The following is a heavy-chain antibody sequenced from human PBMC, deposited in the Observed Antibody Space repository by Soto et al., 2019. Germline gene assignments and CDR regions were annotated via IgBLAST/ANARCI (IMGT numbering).Heavy chain of an antibody. D-gene: IGHD6-13*01. CDR3: ATTAGSYYYYGMDV. J-gene: IGHJ6*02. CDR2: ISGSGGST. V-gene: IGHV3-23*01. CDR1: GFTFSSYA. Sequence: EVQLLESGGGLVQPGGSLRLSCAASGFTFSSYAMSWVRQAPGKGLEWVSAISGSGGSTYYADSVKGRFTISRDNSKNTLYLQMNSLRAEDTAVHYCATTAGSYYYYGMDVWGQGTTVTVSS.